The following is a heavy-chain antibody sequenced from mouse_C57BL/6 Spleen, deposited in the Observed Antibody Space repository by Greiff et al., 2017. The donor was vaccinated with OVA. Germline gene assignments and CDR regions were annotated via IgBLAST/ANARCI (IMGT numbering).Heavy chain of an antibody. V-gene: IGHV3-6*01. J-gene: IGHJ2*01. CDR1: GYSITSGYY. D-gene: IGHD1-1*01. Sequence: LMESGPCLVKPSQSLSLTCSVTGYSITSGYYWNWIRQFPGNKLEWMGYISYDGSNNYNPSLKNRISITRDTSKNQFFLKLNSVTTEDTATYYCARAVVAGDYFDYWGQGTTLTVSS. CDR3: ARAVVAGDYFDY. CDR2: ISYDGSN.